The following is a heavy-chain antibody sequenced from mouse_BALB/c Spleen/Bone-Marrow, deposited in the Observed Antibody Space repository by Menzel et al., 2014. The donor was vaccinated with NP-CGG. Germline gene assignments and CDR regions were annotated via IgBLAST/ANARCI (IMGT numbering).Heavy chain of an antibody. V-gene: IGHV5-4*02. CDR1: GFTFCDYY. CDR2: ISDGGSYT. CDR3: TRGLGWFGY. J-gene: IGHJ3*01. D-gene: IGHD4-1*01. Sequence: EVKLVESGGDLVKPGGSLRLSCAASGFTFCDYYMYWIRQTPEKRLEWVATISDGGSYTNYADSVKGRCTISRDNAKNNLYLQMSSLKSEDTAMYYCTRGLGWFGYWGQGTLVTVSA.